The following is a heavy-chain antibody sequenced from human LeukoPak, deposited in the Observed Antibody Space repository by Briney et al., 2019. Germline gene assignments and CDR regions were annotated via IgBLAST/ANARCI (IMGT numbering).Heavy chain of an antibody. CDR2: MNPNSGNT. CDR3: ASFDIAVAGTLDY. CDR1: GYTFTSYD. Sequence: ASVKVSCKASGYTFTSYDINWVRQATGQGLEWMGWMNPNSGNTGYAQKFQGRVTMTRNTSISTVYMELSSLRSEDTAVYYCASFDIAVAGTLDYWGQGTLVTVSS. D-gene: IGHD6-19*01. J-gene: IGHJ4*02. V-gene: IGHV1-8*01.